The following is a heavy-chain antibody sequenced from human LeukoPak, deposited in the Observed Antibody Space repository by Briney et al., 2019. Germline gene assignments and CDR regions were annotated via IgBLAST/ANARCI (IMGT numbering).Heavy chain of an antibody. CDR2: ISGGGGST. D-gene: IGHD3-10*01. CDR3: AKGELLWFGEPPPFDY. Sequence: PGGSLRLSCAASGFTFSSYAMSWVRQAPGKGLGWVSVISGGGGSTYYADSVKGRFTISRDNSKNTLYLQMNSLRAEDTAVYYCAKGELLWFGEPPPFDYWGQGTLVTVSS. J-gene: IGHJ4*02. CDR1: GFTFSSYA. V-gene: IGHV3-23*01.